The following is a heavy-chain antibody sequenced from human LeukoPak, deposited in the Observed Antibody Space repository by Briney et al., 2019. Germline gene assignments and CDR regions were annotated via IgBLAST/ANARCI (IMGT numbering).Heavy chain of an antibody. D-gene: IGHD6-19*01. Sequence: GGSLRLACAASGFTFSSYAMSWVRQAPGKGLEWVAVISYDGSNKHYADSVKGRFTISRDNSKNTLYLQMNSLRAEDTAVYYCAKDLGSGWYLGSFDYWGQGTLVTVSS. V-gene: IGHV3-30*18. CDR3: AKDLGSGWYLGSFDY. CDR1: GFTFSSYA. J-gene: IGHJ4*02. CDR2: ISYDGSNK.